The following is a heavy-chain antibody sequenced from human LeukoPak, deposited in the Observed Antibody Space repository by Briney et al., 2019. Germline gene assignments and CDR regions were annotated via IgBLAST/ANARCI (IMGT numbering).Heavy chain of an antibody. CDR2: ISSSGSTI. CDR3: AREAYDSSGYYYSPYFDY. CDR1: GFTFSSYE. D-gene: IGHD3-22*01. V-gene: IGHV3-48*03. Sequence: GGSLRLSCAASGFTFSSYEMNWVRQAPGKGLEWVSYISSSGSTIYYADSVKGRFTISRDNAKNTLYLQMNSLRAEDTAVYYCAREAYDSSGYYYSPYFDYWGRGTLVTVSS. J-gene: IGHJ4*02.